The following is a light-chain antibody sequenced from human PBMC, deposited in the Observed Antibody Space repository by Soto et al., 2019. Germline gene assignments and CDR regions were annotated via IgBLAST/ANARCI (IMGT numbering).Light chain of an antibody. CDR1: GGSIASNY. CDR2: EDN. V-gene: IGLV6-57*02. CDR3: QSHGSTSVV. Sequence: QSVSESPGKTVTISCTGSGGSIASNYVQWHQQRPGSAPTTVIYEDNKRPSGVPDRFSGSIDRSSNSASLIISGLKTEDESDAYGQSHGSTSVVFGRGTKLTV. J-gene: IGLJ2*01.